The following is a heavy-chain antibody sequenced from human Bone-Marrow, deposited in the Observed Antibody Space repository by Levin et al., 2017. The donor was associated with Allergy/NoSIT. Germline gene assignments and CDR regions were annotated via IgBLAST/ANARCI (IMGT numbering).Heavy chain of an antibody. V-gene: IGHV3-7*01. CDR3: ARAEYSSSWYGQVSLSYYFDY. J-gene: IGHJ4*02. CDR1: GFTFSSYW. CDR2: IKQDGSEK. Sequence: GESLKISCAASGFTFSSYWMSWVRQAPGKGLEWVANIKQDGSEKYYVDSVKGRFTISRDNAKNSLYLQMNSLRAEDTAVYYCARAEYSSSWYGQVSLSYYFDYWGQGTLVTVSS. D-gene: IGHD6-13*01.